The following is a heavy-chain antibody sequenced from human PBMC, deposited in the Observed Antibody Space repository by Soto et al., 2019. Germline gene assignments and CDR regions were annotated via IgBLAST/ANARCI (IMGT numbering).Heavy chain of an antibody. V-gene: IGHV3-23*01. J-gene: IGHJ4*02. D-gene: IGHD2-21*01. CDR1: GITFSTYA. CDR3: AKDLFPTSGQRFFFES. CDR2: ILHDETP. Sequence: GGSLRLSCAASGITFSTYAMTWVRQAPGRGLEWVSTILHDETPFYTDSVKGRFTISRDNVRGTLYLQMNGLRVEDAALYFCAKDLFPTSGQRFFFESWGQGSLVTVSS.